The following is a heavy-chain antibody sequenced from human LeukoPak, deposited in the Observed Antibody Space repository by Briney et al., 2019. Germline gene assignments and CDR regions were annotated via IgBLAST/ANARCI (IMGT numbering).Heavy chain of an antibody. CDR3: ATTRAYCGGDCYHPSLGGYYYFGMDL. D-gene: IGHD2-21*02. V-gene: IGHV1-69*04. CDR1: GGTFSSYA. J-gene: IGHJ6*01. Sequence: AAVKVPSKASGGTFSSYAISWGRQAPGQGLEWMGRIIPILGIANYAQKFQGRVTITPDKTTSTAYTEISSLRSEDPAVYYCATTRAYCGGDCYHPSLGGYYYFGMDLGAQGTTVTVSS. CDR2: IIPILGIA.